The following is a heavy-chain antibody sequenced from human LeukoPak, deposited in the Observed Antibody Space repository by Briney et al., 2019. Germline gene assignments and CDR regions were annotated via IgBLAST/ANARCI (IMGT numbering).Heavy chain of an antibody. V-gene: IGHV1-69*05. CDR2: IFPIFGTA. D-gene: IGHD6-6*01. Sequence: SVKVSCKASGGTFNSYAISWVRQAPGQGLEWMGGIFPIFGTANYAQKFQGRVTITTDESTSTAYMELSSLRSEDTAVYYCARGGIAARLVWDLGWVDWFDPWGQGTLVTVSS. CDR3: ARGGIAARLVWDLGWVDWFDP. CDR1: GGTFNSYA. J-gene: IGHJ5*02.